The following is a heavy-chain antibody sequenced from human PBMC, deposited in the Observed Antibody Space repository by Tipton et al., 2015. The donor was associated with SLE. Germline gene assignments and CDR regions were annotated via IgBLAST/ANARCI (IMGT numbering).Heavy chain of an antibody. J-gene: IGHJ4*02. Sequence: QVQLVQSGAEVKKPGSSVKVSCKASGGTFSSYAISWVRQAPGQGLEWMGGIIPIFGTANYAQKFQGRVTITADESTSTAYMELSSMRSEDTAVYYCARDPQGYYDSSGSEYYFDYWGQGTLVTVSS. V-gene: IGHV1-69*01. CDR3: ARDPQGYYDSSGSEYYFDY. CDR1: GGTFSSYA. CDR2: IIPIFGTA. D-gene: IGHD3-22*01.